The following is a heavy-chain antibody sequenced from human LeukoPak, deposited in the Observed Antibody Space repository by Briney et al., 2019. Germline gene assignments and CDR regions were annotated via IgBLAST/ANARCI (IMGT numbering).Heavy chain of an antibody. D-gene: IGHD4-11*01. CDR1: GFTFSSHN. Sequence: PGGSLRLSCAASGFTFSSHNMNWVRQAPGKGLEWISFINFKSEDMRYADSVEGRFIISRDNARKSLYLHMNSLRAEDTAVYYCARDKDYASDMWGQGTMVTVAS. CDR2: INFKSEDM. J-gene: IGHJ3*02. CDR3: ARDKDYASDM. V-gene: IGHV3-48*01.